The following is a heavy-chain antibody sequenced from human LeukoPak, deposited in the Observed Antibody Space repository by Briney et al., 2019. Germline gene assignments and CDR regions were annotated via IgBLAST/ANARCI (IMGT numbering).Heavy chain of an antibody. V-gene: IGHV3-7*01. Sequence: GDSLRLSCAASGFTFSSYWMSWVRQAPGKGLEWVANIKKDGSEKYYVDSVKGRFTISRDNAKNSLYLQMSSLRAEDTAVYYCASRYRSSDHWGQGTLVTVSS. CDR2: IKKDGSEK. D-gene: IGHD6-6*01. CDR3: ASRYRSSDH. J-gene: IGHJ4*02. CDR1: GFTFSSYW.